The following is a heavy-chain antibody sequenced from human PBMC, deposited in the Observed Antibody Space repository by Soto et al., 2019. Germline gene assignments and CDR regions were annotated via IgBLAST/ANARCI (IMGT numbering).Heavy chain of an antibody. CDR2: IVPIRRTA. CDR1: GGAFSSYR. D-gene: IGHD6-13*01. V-gene: IGHV1-69*13. CDR3: VRDSGAKLSSS. J-gene: IGHJ4*02. Sequence: SVKVCFKASGGAFSSYRINLVRQAPGQGLEWVGGIVPIRRTADYAQTFQGRVIITADESARTSYMELRSLRSQDTAVYYCVRDSGAKLSSSWGQGTMVTVSS.